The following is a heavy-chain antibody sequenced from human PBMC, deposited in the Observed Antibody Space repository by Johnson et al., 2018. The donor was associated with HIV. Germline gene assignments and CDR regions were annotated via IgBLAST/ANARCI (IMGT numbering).Heavy chain of an antibody. CDR1: GFTVANNY. Sequence: VQLVESGGGLIQPGGSLRLSCAASGFTVANNYMSWVRQAPGKGLDWVSVIYSDGSTYYAASVKGRFTISRDNSKNTLYLQMNSLRAEDTAVYYCARDTGGGEPYDIWGQGTMVTVSS. D-gene: IGHD2-21*01. CDR2: IYSDGST. CDR3: ARDTGGGEPYDI. V-gene: IGHV3-66*03. J-gene: IGHJ3*02.